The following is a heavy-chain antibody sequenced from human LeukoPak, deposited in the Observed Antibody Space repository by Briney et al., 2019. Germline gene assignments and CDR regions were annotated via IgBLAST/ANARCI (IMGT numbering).Heavy chain of an antibody. CDR2: IIPIFGTA. J-gene: IGHJ3*02. V-gene: IGHV1-69*05. CDR3: ARGRRDGYNPGDAFDI. CDR1: GGTFSSYA. Sequence: SVKVSCKASGGTFSSYAISWVRQAPGQGLEWMGGIIPIFGTANYAQKFQGRVTITTDESTSTAYMELSSLRSEDTAVYYCARGRRDGYNPGDAFDIWGQGTMVTVSS. D-gene: IGHD5-24*01.